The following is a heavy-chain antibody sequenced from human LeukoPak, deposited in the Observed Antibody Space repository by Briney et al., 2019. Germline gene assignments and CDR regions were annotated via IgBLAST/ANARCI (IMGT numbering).Heavy chain of an antibody. D-gene: IGHD3-10*01. CDR2: IRSKANSYAT. CDR3: TPHGDYGPEWFDP. J-gene: IGHJ5*02. CDR1: GFTFSGSA. Sequence: QPGGSLRLSCAASGFTFSGSAMHWVRQASGKGLEWVGRIRSKANSYATAYPESVKGRFTISRDDSKNTAYLQMNSLKTEDTAVYYCTPHGDYGPEWFDPWGQGTLVTVSS. V-gene: IGHV3-73*01.